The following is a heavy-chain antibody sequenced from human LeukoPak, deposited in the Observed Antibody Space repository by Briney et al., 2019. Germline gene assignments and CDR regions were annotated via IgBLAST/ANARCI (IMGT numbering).Heavy chain of an antibody. CDR2: ISSSGSTI. D-gene: IGHD3-22*01. CDR3: ASGYYDSSGYSQFDY. Sequence: PRGSLRLSCAASGFTFSSYEMNWVRQAPGKGLEWVSYISSSGSTIYYADSVKGRFTISRDNAKNSLYLQMNSLRAEDTAVYYCASGYYDSSGYSQFDYWGQGTLVTVSS. CDR1: GFTFSSYE. J-gene: IGHJ4*02. V-gene: IGHV3-48*03.